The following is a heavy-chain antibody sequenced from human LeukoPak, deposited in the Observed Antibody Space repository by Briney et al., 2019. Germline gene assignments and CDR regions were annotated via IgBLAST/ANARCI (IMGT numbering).Heavy chain of an antibody. CDR3: ARDGGFGFLAAFDI. V-gene: IGHV3-48*02. CDR2: ISGSGSVS. J-gene: IGHJ3*02. D-gene: IGHD3-10*01. Sequence: PGGSLRLSCAASGFTFSNYAMSWVRQAPGKGLEWISYISGSGSVSYYEDSVKGRFTISRDNAKNSLYLQMNSLRDEDTALYYCARDGGFGFLAAFDIWGQGTMVTVSS. CDR1: GFTFSNYA.